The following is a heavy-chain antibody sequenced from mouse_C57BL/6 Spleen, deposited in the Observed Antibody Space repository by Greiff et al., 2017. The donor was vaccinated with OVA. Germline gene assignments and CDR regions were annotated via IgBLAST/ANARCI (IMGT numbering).Heavy chain of an antibody. D-gene: IGHD2-12*01. CDR1: GYTFTSYW. J-gene: IGHJ2*01. CDR3: ARARTWNRTDDDIDY. CDR2: INPSNGGT. V-gene: IGHV1-53*01. Sequence: QVQLQQPGTELVKPGASVKLSCKASGYTFTSYWMHWVKQRPGQGLEWIGNINPSNGGTNYNEKFKSKATLTVDKSSSTAYMQLSSLTSEDSAVYYCARARTWNRTDDDIDYWGQGTTLTVSS.